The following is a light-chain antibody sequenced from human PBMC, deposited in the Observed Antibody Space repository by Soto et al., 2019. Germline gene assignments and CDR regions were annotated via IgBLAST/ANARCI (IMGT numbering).Light chain of an antibody. CDR2: DAS. CDR3: QQYNKWPLS. Sequence: EIVMTQSPDTLSVSPGDRATLSCRASQSIRGSLAWYQQKPGQAPRLLIYDASTGATGIPDRFSASGSGTEFTLTISSLQSEDFAVYYCQQYNKWPLSFGGGTKVELK. J-gene: IGKJ4*01. V-gene: IGKV3-15*01. CDR1: QSIRGS.